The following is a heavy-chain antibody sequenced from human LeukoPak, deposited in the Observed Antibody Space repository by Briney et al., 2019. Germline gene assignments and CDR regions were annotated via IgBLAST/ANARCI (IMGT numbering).Heavy chain of an antibody. CDR3: TRSPDIDILTGYSRYYFDY. D-gene: IGHD3-9*01. CDR1: GYSFTSYW. V-gene: IGHV5-51*01. J-gene: IGHJ4*02. CDR2: IYPGDSDT. Sequence: GESLKISCKGSGYSFTSYWIAWVRQMPGKGLEWMGIIYPGDSDTRYSPSFQGQVTISADKFISTAYLQWSSLKASDTAIYYCTRSPDIDILTGYSRYYFDYWGQGTLVTVSS.